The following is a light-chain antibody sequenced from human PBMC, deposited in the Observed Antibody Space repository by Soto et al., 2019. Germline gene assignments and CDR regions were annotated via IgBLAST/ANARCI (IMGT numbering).Light chain of an antibody. CDR3: QQYNSYSQLT. CDR2: EAS. CDR1: QSISRW. Sequence: DIQRTQSPSTLSASVRDRVTITCRAIQSISRWLAWYQQKPGTAPKLLIYEASILESGVPSRFSGSGSGTKFTLTVSSLQPDDFATYYCQQYNSYSQLTFGGGTKVDIK. V-gene: IGKV1-5*01. J-gene: IGKJ4*01.